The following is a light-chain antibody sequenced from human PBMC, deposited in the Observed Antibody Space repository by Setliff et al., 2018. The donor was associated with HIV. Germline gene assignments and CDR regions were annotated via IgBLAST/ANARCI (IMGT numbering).Light chain of an antibody. V-gene: IGLV2-14*03. Sequence: SALTQPASVSGAPGQSITISCTGASNDVGSYNYVSWYQQHPGKAPKLMIYDVTNRPSGVSDRFSGSKSGNTASLTISGLQAEDEADYYCNSYTSTTFYVVGSGTKV. CDR1: SNDVGSYNY. CDR3: NSYTSTTFYV. CDR2: DVT. J-gene: IGLJ1*01.